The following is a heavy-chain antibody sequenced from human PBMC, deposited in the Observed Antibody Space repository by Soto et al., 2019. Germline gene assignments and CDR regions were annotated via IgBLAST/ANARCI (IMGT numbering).Heavy chain of an antibody. CDR1: GFTFSSYA. Sequence: EVQLLESGGGLVQPGGSLRLSCAASGFTFSSYAMNWVRQSPGKGLEWVSAISDSAATTHFAASVKGRFTISRDNSKNTLYLQMNSLRDEDTAVYYCARGRSYYDCSGSYSPPYWGQGTLVTVSS. V-gene: IGHV3-23*01. CDR2: ISDSAATT. D-gene: IGHD3-22*01. CDR3: ARGRSYYDCSGSYSPPY. J-gene: IGHJ4*02.